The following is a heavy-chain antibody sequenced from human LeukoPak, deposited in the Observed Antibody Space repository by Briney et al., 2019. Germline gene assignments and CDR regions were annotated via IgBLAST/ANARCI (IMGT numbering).Heavy chain of an antibody. Sequence: PGGSLRLSCAASGFTFSSYAMSWVRQAPGRGLEWVSTIDRSGDDTYYRDSVKGRFTISRDNSKSTLYLQMYSLRAEDTAIYYCAKGGDELDYWGQGTLVTVSS. J-gene: IGHJ4*02. D-gene: IGHD7-27*01. CDR3: AKGGDELDY. CDR1: GFTFSSYA. CDR2: IDRSGDDT. V-gene: IGHV3-23*01.